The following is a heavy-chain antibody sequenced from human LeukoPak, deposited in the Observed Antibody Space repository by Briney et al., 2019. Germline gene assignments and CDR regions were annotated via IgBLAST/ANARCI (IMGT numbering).Heavy chain of an antibody. Sequence: ASVKVSCKASGGTFSSYAISWVRQAPGQGLECMGGIIPICGTANYAQKFQGRVTITADKSTSTAYMELSSLRSEDTAVYYCARDLSRLRVDSSGYYYSPYYYYYYMDVWGKGTTVTVSS. D-gene: IGHD3-22*01. CDR2: IIPICGTA. CDR1: GGTFSSYA. V-gene: IGHV1-69*06. J-gene: IGHJ6*03. CDR3: ARDLSRLRVDSSGYYYSPYYYYYYMDV.